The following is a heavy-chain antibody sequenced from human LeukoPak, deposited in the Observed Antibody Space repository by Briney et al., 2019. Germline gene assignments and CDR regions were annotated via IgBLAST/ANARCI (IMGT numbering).Heavy chain of an antibody. CDR2: IRYDGSNK. D-gene: IGHD5-12*01. J-gene: IGHJ6*03. V-gene: IGHV3-30*02. Sequence: PGGSLRLSCAASGFTFSSYGMHWVRQAPGKGLEWVAFIRYDGSNKYYADSVKGRFTISRDNAKNSLYLQMNSLRAEDTAVYYCARHGSSIYSGYDYYYYYYMDVWGKGTTVTVSS. CDR3: ARHGSSIYSGYDYYYYYYMDV. CDR1: GFTFSSYG.